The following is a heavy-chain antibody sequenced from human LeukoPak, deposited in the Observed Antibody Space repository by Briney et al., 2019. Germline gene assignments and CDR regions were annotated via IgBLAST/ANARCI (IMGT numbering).Heavy chain of an antibody. CDR2: INPNSGGT. V-gene: IGHV1-2*02. D-gene: IGHD6-13*01. CDR1: GYTFTGYY. Sequence: GASVKVSCKASGYTFTGYYMHWVRQAPGQGLEWMGWINPNSGGTNYAQKFQGRVTMTRDTSISTAYMELSRLRSDDTAVYYCARVWYSSSWYTVSGDWFDPWAREPWSPSPQ. J-gene: IGHJ5*02. CDR3: ARVWYSSSWYTVSGDWFDP.